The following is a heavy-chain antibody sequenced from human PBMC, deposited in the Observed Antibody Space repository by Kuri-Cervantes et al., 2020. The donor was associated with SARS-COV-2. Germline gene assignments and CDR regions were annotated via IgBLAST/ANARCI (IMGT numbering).Heavy chain of an antibody. CDR2: IDWDDDK. CDR1: GFSLSTSGMR. Sequence: SGPTLVKPTQTLTLTCTFSGFSLSTSGMRVSWIRQPPGKALEWLARIDWDDDKYYSTSLETRLTISKDTSKNQVVLRMTNVDPVDTATYYCARIQAATVIADFWGQGTLVTVSS. V-gene: IGHV2-70*04. J-gene: IGHJ4*02. D-gene: IGHD4-11*01. CDR3: ARIQAATVIADF.